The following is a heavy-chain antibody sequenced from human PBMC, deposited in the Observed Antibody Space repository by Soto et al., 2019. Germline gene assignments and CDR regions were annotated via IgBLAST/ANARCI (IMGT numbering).Heavy chain of an antibody. CDR2: MNPNSGNT. Sequence: GASVKVSCKASGYTFTSYDINWVRQATGQGLEWMGWMNPNSGNTGYAQKFQGRVTMTRNTSISTAYMELSSLRSEDTAVYYCCRVWYYYDSSGYLLSFEYWGQGTLVNVFS. D-gene: IGHD3-22*01. V-gene: IGHV1-8*01. CDR1: GYTFTSYD. J-gene: IGHJ4*02. CDR3: CRVWYYYDSSGYLLSFEY.